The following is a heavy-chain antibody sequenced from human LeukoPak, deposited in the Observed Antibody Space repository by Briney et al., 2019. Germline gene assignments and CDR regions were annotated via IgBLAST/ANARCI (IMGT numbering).Heavy chain of an antibody. CDR3: ARGVLTMDV. D-gene: IGHD4/OR15-4a*01. V-gene: IGHV4-34*01. Sequence: PSETLSLTCAVYGGSFSGYYWSWIRQPPGKGLEWIGEINHSGSTNYNPSLKSRVTISVDTSKNQFSLKLGSVTAADTAVYYCARGVLTMDVWGKGTTVTVSS. CDR2: INHSGST. J-gene: IGHJ6*04. CDR1: GGSFSGYY.